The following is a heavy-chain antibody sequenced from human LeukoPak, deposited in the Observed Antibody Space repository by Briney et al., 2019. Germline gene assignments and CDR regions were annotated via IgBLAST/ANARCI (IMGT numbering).Heavy chain of an antibody. CDR2: ISGYNGNT. V-gene: IGHV1-18*01. Sequence: ASVKVSCKASGYTFTDYGISWVRQAPGQGLEWMGWISGYNGNTNYAQKLQGRVTMTTDTSTSTAYMELRSLRSDDTAVYYCARETLVRGVILGYDYWGQGTLVTVSS. CDR1: GYTFTDYG. D-gene: IGHD3-10*01. J-gene: IGHJ4*02. CDR3: ARETLVRGVILGYDY.